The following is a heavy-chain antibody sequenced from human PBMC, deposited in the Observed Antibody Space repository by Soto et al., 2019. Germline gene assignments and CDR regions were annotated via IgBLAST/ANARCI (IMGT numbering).Heavy chain of an antibody. J-gene: IGHJ2*01. Sequence: QVQLVQSGDEVKKPGASVKVSCKASGYTFTSYAMNCVRQSPGQRLEWMGWINAGYGNTKYSHKFQGRVITTRDTSASTASMELSSLRSEDTAVYYCAREGYCSGGSCQNWCFYLWGRGPLVTVSS. CDR1: GYTFTSYA. D-gene: IGHD2-15*01. CDR2: INAGYGNT. V-gene: IGHV1-3*01. CDR3: AREGYCSGGSCQNWCFYL.